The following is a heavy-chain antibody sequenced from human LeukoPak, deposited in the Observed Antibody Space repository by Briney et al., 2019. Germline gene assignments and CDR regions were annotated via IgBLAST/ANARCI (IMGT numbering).Heavy chain of an antibody. Sequence: SVKVSCKASGGTFSSYAISWVRQAPGQGLEWMGGIIPIFGTANYAQKFQGRVTITADESTSTAYMELSRLRYEDTAVYYCARGPSFITMVRGVITARYYYYYGMDVWGQGTTVTVSS. V-gene: IGHV1-69*13. CDR2: IIPIFGTA. CDR1: GGTFSSYA. D-gene: IGHD3-10*01. CDR3: ARGPSFITMVRGVITARYYYYYGMDV. J-gene: IGHJ6*02.